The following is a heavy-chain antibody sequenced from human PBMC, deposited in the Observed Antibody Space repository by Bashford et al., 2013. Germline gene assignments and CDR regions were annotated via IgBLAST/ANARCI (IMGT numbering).Heavy chain of an antibody. Sequence: WVRQAPGQGLEWVGWIDPNSGGTNYAQKFQGRVTMTRDTSISTAYMELSRVRSDDTAVYYCARDSSSTWYGGMDVWGQGTTVTVSS. J-gene: IGHJ6*02. D-gene: IGHD6-13*01. CDR3: ARDSSSTWYGGMDV. V-gene: IGHV1-2*02. CDR2: IDPNSGGT.